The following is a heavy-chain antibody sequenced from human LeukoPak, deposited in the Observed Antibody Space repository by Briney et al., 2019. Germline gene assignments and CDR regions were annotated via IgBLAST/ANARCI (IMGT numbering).Heavy chain of an antibody. CDR1: AFTFSSYA. CDR2: ISGSGGRT. Sequence: GGSLRLSCAASAFTFSSYAMSWVRQALGKGLEWVSSISGSGGRTYYADSVKGRFTISRDNSNNTLYLQMNSLRAEDTAVYYCAKGDTSGYSRSYYYYYMDVWGKGTTVTVSS. J-gene: IGHJ6*03. CDR3: AKGDTSGYSRSYYYYYMDV. D-gene: IGHD6-19*01. V-gene: IGHV3-23*01.